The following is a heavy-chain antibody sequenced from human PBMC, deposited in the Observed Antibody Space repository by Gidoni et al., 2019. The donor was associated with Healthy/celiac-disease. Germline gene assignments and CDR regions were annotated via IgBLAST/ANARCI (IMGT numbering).Heavy chain of an antibody. CDR2: INWNGGST. Sequence: VQLVESGGGVVRPGGPLGIACAASGFTFYDSARTLVPQAPGKGLGWVSGINWNGGSTGYADSVKGRFTISRDNAKNSLYLQMNSLRAEDTALYHCARVNYYDSSGYYWGHYYYYGMDVWGQGTTVTVSS. V-gene: IGHV3-20*01. CDR1: GFTFYDSA. CDR3: ARVNYYDSSGYYWGHYYYYGMDV. D-gene: IGHD3-22*01. J-gene: IGHJ6*02.